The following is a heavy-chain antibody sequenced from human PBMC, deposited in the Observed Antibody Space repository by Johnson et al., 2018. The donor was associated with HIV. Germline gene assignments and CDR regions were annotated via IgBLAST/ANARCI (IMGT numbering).Heavy chain of an antibody. CDR1: GFTFSDYY. D-gene: IGHD2-21*01. Sequence: VQLVESGGGLVKPGGSLRLSCAASGFTFSDYYMSWIRQAPGKGLEWVGRIKSKVDGGTTDYIAPVKGRFTISRDDSKSTLYLQMNSLQTEDTGVYYCVRRMVVGYHAFDIWGQGTVVTVSS. V-gene: IGHV3-15*01. CDR3: VRRMVVGYHAFDI. CDR2: IKSKVDGGTT. J-gene: IGHJ3*02.